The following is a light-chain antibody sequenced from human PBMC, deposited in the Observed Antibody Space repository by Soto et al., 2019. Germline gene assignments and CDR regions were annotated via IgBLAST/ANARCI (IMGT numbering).Light chain of an antibody. CDR1: SGHSSYA. CDR3: QTWGSGIQVV. Sequence: QAVVTQSPSASASLGASVKLTCTLSSGHSSYAIAWHQQQPEKGPRYLMKLNSDGSHSKGDGIPDRFSGSSSGTERYLTISSLQSEDEADNYCQTWGSGIQVVFGGGTKLTVL. V-gene: IGLV4-69*01. J-gene: IGLJ2*01. CDR2: LNSDGSH.